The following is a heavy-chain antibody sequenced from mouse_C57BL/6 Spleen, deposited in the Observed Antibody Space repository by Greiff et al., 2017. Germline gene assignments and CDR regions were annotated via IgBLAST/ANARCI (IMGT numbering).Heavy chain of an antibody. J-gene: IGHJ2*01. D-gene: IGHD2-4*01. CDR1: GYTFTSYW. CDR3: ARERITSILDY. CDR2: IDPSDSET. Sequence: QVQLQQPGAELVRPGSSVKLSCKASGYTFTSYWMHWVKQRPIQGLEWIGNIDPSDSETHYNQKFKDKATLTVDISSSTAYMQLSSLTSEDSAVYYCARERITSILDYWGQGTTLTVSS. V-gene: IGHV1-52*01.